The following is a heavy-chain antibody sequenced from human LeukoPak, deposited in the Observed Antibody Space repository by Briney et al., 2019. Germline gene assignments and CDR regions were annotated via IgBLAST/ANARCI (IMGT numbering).Heavy chain of an antibody. CDR1: GYSFTNYW. Sequence: GESLKISCEASGYSFTNYWIGWVRQMPGKGLEWMGIIYPNDSDTRYNPSFQGQVTISADKSISSAYLQWSSLKASDSALYYCATTVIDIWGQGTMVTVSS. CDR2: IYPNDSDT. J-gene: IGHJ3*02. D-gene: IGHD4-11*01. CDR3: ATTVIDI. V-gene: IGHV5-51*01.